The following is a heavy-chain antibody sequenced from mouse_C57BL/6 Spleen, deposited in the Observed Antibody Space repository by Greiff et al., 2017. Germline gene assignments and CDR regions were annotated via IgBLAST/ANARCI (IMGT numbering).Heavy chain of an antibody. CDR2: IYPGDGDT. CDR1: GYAFSSYW. J-gene: IGHJ2*01. D-gene: IGHD1-2*01. V-gene: IGHV1-80*01. Sequence: QVQLQQSGAELVKPGASVKISCKASGYAFSSYWMNWVKQRPGKGLEWIGQIYPGDGDTNYNGKFKGKATLTADKSSSTAYMQLSSLTSEDSAVYFCARTQSLITTVYFDYWGQGTTLTVSS. CDR3: ARTQSLITTVYFDY.